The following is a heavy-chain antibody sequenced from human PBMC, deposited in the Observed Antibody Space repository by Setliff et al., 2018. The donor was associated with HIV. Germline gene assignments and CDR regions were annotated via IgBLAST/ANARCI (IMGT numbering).Heavy chain of an antibody. CDR3: ARDPRTDSSYAWFDS. Sequence: PGGSLRLSCAASGFTISSYAMSWVRQAPGKGLEWVAIIKQDGSEKYYVDSMKGRLTISRDNAKNSLYLQMTSLRAEDTALYFCARDPRTDSSYAWFDSWGQGTLVTVSS. V-gene: IGHV3-7*03. CDR2: IKQDGSEK. J-gene: IGHJ5*01. D-gene: IGHD6-6*01. CDR1: GFTISSYA.